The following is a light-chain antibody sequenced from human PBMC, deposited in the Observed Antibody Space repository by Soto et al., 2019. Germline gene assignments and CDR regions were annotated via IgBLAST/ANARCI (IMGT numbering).Light chain of an antibody. J-gene: IGLJ7*01. Sequence: QSVLTQPPSVSGAPGQRVTISCTGSSSNIGAGYDVHWYQQLPGTAPKLLIYDNSNRPSGVPDRFSGSKSGASASLAITGLQAADEDDYYCQSYDSNLSGVVFGGGTQLTVL. CDR2: DNS. CDR3: QSYDSNLSGVV. CDR1: SSNIGAGYD. V-gene: IGLV1-40*01.